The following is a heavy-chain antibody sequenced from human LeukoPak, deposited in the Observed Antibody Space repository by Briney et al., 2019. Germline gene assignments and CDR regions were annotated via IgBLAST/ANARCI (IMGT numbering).Heavy chain of an antibody. D-gene: IGHD6-19*01. CDR1: GFTFSSYA. J-gene: IGHJ4*02. CDR3: AKDIHHSTVAGPFDY. Sequence: GGSLRPSCAASGFTFSSYAMHWVRQAPGKGLEWVAVISYDGSNKYYADSVKGRFTISRDNSKNTLYLQMNSLRAEDTALYYCAKDIHHSTVAGPFDYWGQGTLVTVSS. CDR2: ISYDGSNK. V-gene: IGHV3-30-3*01.